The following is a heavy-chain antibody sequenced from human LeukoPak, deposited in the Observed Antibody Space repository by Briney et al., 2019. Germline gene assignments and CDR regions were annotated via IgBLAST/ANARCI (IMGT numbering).Heavy chain of an antibody. Sequence: ASVKVSCKASGYTFISYYMHWVRQAPGQGLEWMGWINPNSGGTNYAQKFQGRVTMTRDTSISTAYMELSRLRSDDTAVYYCAREALSIVGATIDAFDIWGQGTMVTVSS. D-gene: IGHD1-26*01. CDR1: GYTFISYY. CDR3: AREALSIVGATIDAFDI. J-gene: IGHJ3*02. V-gene: IGHV1-2*02. CDR2: INPNSGGT.